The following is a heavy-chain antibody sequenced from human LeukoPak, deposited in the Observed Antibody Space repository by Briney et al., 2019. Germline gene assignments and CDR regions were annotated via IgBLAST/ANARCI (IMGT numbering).Heavy chain of an antibody. J-gene: IGHJ4*02. D-gene: IGHD3-22*01. V-gene: IGHV4-39*07. CDR2: IYYSGST. CDR1: GGSISSSSYY. CDR3: ARDRAYYYDSSGSIDY. Sequence: SETLSLTCTVSGGSISSSSYYWGWIRQPPGKGLEWIGSIYYSGSTYYNPSLKSRVTISVDTSKNQFSLKLSSVTAADTAVYYCARDRAYYYDSSGSIDYWGQGTLVTVSS.